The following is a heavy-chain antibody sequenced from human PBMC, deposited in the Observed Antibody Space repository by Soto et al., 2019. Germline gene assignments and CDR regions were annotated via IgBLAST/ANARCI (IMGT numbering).Heavy chain of an antibody. J-gene: IGHJ5*02. CDR1: GGSISSGDYY. CDR2: IYYSGST. Sequence: PSETLSLTCTVSGGSISSGDYYWSWIRQPPGKGLEWIGYIYYSGSTYYNPSLKSRVTISVDTSKNQFSLKLSSVTAADTAVYYCAREGNYGRNRFDPWGQGTLVTVSS. D-gene: IGHD4-4*01. CDR3: AREGNYGRNRFDP. V-gene: IGHV4-30-4*01.